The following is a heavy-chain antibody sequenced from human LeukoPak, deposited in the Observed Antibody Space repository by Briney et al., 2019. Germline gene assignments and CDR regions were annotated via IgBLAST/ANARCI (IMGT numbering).Heavy chain of an antibody. CDR1: GGTFSSYA. CDR3: ARKRMDTAMVSYYYYGMDV. CDR2: IIPIFGTA. J-gene: IGHJ6*04. D-gene: IGHD5-18*01. Sequence: SVKVSCKASGGTFSSYAISWVRQAPGQGLEWMGGIIPIFGTANYAQKSQGRVTITADKSTSTAYMELSSLRSEDTAVYYCARKRMDTAMVSYYYYGMDVWGKGTTVTVSS. V-gene: IGHV1-69*06.